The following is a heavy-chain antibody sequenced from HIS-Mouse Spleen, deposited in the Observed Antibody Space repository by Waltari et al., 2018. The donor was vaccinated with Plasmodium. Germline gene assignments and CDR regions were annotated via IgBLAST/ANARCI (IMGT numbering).Heavy chain of an antibody. CDR2: IYYSGST. CDR3: ARRGVSSYYFDY. V-gene: IGHV4-39*01. CDR1: GGSISSSSSY. Sequence: QLQLQESGPGLVKPSETLSLTCTVSGGSISSSSSYWGWIRQPPEKGLEWMGSIYYSGSTYLHPSLTSGVTIAVDTVKNQFSLMLSSVTAADTAVYYCARRGVSSYYFDYWGQGTLGTVSS. J-gene: IGHJ4*02. D-gene: IGHD1-26*01.